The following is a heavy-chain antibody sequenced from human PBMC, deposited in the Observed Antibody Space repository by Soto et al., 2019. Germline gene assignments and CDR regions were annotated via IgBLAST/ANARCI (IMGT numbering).Heavy chain of an antibody. D-gene: IGHD4-17*01. CDR2: IWYDGSNK. J-gene: IGHJ4*02. V-gene: IGHV3-30*02. Sequence: GGSLRLSCAASGFTFSSYGMHWVRQAPGKGLEWVAVIWYDGSNKYYADSVKGRFTISRDNSKNTLYLQMNSLRSEDTAVYYCAKMTSVTLRGYFDYWGQGTLVTVSS. CDR3: AKMTSVTLRGYFDY. CDR1: GFTFSSYG.